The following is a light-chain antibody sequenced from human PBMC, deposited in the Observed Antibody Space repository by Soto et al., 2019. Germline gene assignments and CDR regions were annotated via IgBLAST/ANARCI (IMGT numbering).Light chain of an antibody. Sequence: EIVLTQSPGTLSLSPGERATLSCRASQSVSSSYLAWYQQKPGQAPRLLIYGASSRATGIPDRFSGSGSGAYFPLTISRLEHEDFAVYYCQQYGSSPLTFGGGTKVEIK. CDR2: GAS. J-gene: IGKJ4*01. CDR3: QQYGSSPLT. CDR1: QSVSSSY. V-gene: IGKV3-20*01.